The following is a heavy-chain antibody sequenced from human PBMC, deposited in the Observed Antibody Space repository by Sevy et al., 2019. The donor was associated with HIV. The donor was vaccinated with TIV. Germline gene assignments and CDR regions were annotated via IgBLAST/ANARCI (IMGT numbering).Heavy chain of an antibody. D-gene: IGHD2-21*01. CDR3: ARSHTSCGGGCWYPGWFDP. J-gene: IGHJ5*02. V-gene: IGHV3-7*01. Sequence: GGSLRLSCAASGFPFSNFWMTWVRQAPGKGLEWVANIKEDGSEKDYVDSVKGRFTISGKNAKNSLYLQMSRLRAEDTAIYYCARSHTSCGGGCWYPGWFDPWGQGTLVNVSS. CDR2: IKEDGSEK. CDR1: GFPFSNFW.